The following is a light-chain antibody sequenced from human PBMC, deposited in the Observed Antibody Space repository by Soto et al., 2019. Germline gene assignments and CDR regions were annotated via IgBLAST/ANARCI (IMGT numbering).Light chain of an antibody. CDR1: QRVSNNA. V-gene: IGKV3-20*01. J-gene: IGKJ3*01. CDR2: GAS. Sequence: EIVLTQSPGTLSLSPGERATLSCRASQRVSNNALAWYQQKPGQTPRLLIYGASTRATDIPDRFSGSGSRTDFALTISRLEPEDFAMYYCQRYGRSPFTFGPGTKVDIK. CDR3: QRYGRSPFT.